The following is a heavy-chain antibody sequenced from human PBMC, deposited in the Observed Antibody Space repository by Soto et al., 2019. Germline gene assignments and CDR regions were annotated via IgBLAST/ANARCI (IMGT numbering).Heavy chain of an antibody. V-gene: IGHV1-18*01. D-gene: IGHD3-10*01. J-gene: IGHJ4*02. CDR2: ISAYNGNT. Sequence: QVQLVQSGAEVKKPGASVKVSCKASGYTFTSYGISWVRQAPGQGLEWMGWISAYNGNTNYAQKLQGRVTMTTDTPRSTAYMELRSLRSDDTAVYYCARVRGGTLNAYYFDYWGQGTLVTVSS. CDR1: GYTFTSYG. CDR3: ARVRGGTLNAYYFDY.